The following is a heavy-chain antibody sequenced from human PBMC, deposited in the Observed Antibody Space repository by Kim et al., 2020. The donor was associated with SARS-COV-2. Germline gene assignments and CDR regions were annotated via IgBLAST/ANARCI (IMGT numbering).Heavy chain of an antibody. D-gene: IGHD3-10*01. CDR3: ARQSLWFGDYEGYGMDV. J-gene: IGHJ6*02. V-gene: IGHV1-2*02. CDR1: GYTFTGYY. Sequence: ASVKVSCKASGYTFTGYYMHWVRQAPGQGLEWMGWINPNSGGTNYAQKFQGRVTMTRDTSISTAYMELSRLRSDDTAVYYCARQSLWFGDYEGYGMDVWGQGTTVTVSS. CDR2: INPNSGGT.